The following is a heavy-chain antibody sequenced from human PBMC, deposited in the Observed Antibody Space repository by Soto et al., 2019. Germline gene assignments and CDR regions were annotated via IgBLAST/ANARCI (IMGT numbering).Heavy chain of an antibody. Sequence: EVQLVESGGGLEKPGGSLRLSCAASGFTFSHVWMSWVRQAPGKGLEWVGRIKRKIDGETIDYAAPVKGRFTISRDDSKDTLYLQMNSLKTEDTVVYYCATEASCSITNCPRAFDIWGQGTVVTVSS. J-gene: IGHJ3*02. CDR1: GFTFSHVW. CDR3: ATEASCSITNCPRAFDI. D-gene: IGHD2-2*01. V-gene: IGHV3-15*01. CDR2: IKRKIDGETI.